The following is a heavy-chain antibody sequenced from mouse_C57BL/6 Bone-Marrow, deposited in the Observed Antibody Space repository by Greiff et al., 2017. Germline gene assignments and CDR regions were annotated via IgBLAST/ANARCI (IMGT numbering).Heavy chain of an antibody. J-gene: IGHJ1*03. Sequence: VQLQQPGAELVKPGASVKMSCKASGYTFTSYWITWVKQRPGQGLEWIGDIYPGSGSTNYNEKFKGKATLTVDTSSSTAYMQLSSLTSEDSAVYYCAREGLEVATEYLDVWGTGTTVTVSS. V-gene: IGHV1-55*01. CDR2: IYPGSGST. CDR3: AREGLEVATEYLDV. D-gene: IGHD1-1*01. CDR1: GYTFTSYW.